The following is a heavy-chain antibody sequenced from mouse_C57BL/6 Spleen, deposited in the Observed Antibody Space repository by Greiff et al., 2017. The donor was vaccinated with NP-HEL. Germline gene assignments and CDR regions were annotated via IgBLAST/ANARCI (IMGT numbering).Heavy chain of an antibody. D-gene: IGHD1-1*01. V-gene: IGHV1-81*01. CDR2: IYPRSGNT. Sequence: QVQLQQSGAELARPGASVKLSCKASGYTFTSYGISWVKQRTGQGLEWIGEIYPRSGNTYYNEKFKGKATLTADKSSSTAYMELRSLTSEDSAVYFCARGTTVVAPTYFDVWGTGTTVTVSS. J-gene: IGHJ1*03. CDR3: ARGTTVVAPTYFDV. CDR1: GYTFTSYG.